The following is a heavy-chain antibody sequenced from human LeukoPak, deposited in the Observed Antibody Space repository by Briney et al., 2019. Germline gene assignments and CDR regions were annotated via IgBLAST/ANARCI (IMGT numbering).Heavy chain of an antibody. CDR1: GYTFTSYG. V-gene: IGHV1-18*04. D-gene: IGHD2-15*01. CDR3: ARDRYCSGGCCHPFQL. CDR2: IRAYNGST. J-gene: IGHJ1*01. Sequence: ASVKVSSKASGYTFTSYGIRSVGPAPERGVEWLGWIRAYNGSTNCAQKLQGRVTMTTDTSTSTAYMELRSLRSDDTAVYYCARDRYCSGGCCHPFQLWGQGTLVTVSS.